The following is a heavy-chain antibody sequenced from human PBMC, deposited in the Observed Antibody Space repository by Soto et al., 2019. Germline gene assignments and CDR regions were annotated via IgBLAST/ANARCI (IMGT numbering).Heavy chain of an antibody. J-gene: IGHJ4*02. CDR1: GGTFSSYA. Sequence: ASVKVSCKASGGTFSSYAISWVRQAPGQGLEWMGGIIPTFGTANYAQKFQGRVTITADESTSTAYMELSSLRSEDTAVYYCALGYCSGGSCKLIDYWGQGTLVTVSS. CDR3: ALGYCSGGSCKLIDY. D-gene: IGHD2-15*01. V-gene: IGHV1-69*13. CDR2: IIPTFGTA.